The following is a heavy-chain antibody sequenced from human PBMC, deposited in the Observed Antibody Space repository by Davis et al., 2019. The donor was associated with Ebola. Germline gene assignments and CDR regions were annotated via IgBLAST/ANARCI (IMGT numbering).Heavy chain of an antibody. CDR1: GGSISSYY. CDR2: IYYSGST. V-gene: IGHV4-59*01. CDR3: ARADQPDY. Sequence: PSETLSLTCTVSGGSISSYYWSWIRQPPGKGLEWIGYIYYSGSTNYNPSLKSRVTISVDTSKNQFSLKLSSVTAADTAVYYCARADQPDYWGQGTLVTVSS. J-gene: IGHJ4*02. D-gene: IGHD2-2*01.